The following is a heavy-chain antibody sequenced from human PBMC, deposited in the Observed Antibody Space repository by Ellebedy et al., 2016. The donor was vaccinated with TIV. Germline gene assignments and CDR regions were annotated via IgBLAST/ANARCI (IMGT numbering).Heavy chain of an antibody. CDR1: GSTFSSYW. J-gene: IGHJ3*02. CDR3: ARRYCTISRCFAASWASLDM. D-gene: IGHD2-2*01. CDR2: IKQDGRDK. Sequence: PGGSLRLSCADSGSTFSSYWMTWVRQPPGKGLEWVANIKQDGRDKYYVDSVRGRFTNSRDNAKNALYLQMNSLTVEDTAVYYCARRYCTISRCFAASWASLDMWGQGTMVTVSS. V-gene: IGHV3-7*01.